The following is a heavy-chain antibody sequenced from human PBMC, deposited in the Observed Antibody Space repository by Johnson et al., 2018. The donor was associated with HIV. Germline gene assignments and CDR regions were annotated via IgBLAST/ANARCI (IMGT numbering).Heavy chain of an antibody. CDR1: GFTFDDYA. Sequence: VQLVESGGGLVQPGRSLRLSCAASGFTFDDYAMHWVRQAPGKGLEWVSGISWNSGSIGYAYSVKGRFTIFRDNSTNTLYLQMNSLSAEDTAVYYCARAHDAFDIWGQGTMVTVSS. CDR2: ISWNSGSI. V-gene: IGHV3-9*01. J-gene: IGHJ3*02. CDR3: ARAHDAFDI.